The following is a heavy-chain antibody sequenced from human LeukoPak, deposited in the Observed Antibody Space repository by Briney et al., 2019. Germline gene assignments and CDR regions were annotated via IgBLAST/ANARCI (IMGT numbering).Heavy chain of an antibody. Sequence: SETLSLTCTVSGDSISSLMYYWGWIRQPPGKGLEWIGSVSSSGNTYYTPSLKSRLTLFMDTSNNQLSLRLSSVTAADTAVYYCARHAGGYYGSGSYSANDYWGQGTLVTVSS. V-gene: IGHV4-39*01. CDR1: GDSISSLMYY. CDR3: ARHAGGYYGSGSYSANDY. J-gene: IGHJ4*02. D-gene: IGHD3-10*01. CDR2: VSSSGNT.